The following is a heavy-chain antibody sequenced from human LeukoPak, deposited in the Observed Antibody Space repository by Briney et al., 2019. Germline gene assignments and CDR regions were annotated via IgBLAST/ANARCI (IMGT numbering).Heavy chain of an antibody. V-gene: IGHV3-20*01. Sequence: GGSLRLPCAASGFTFDDYGMSWVRQAPGKGLEWVSGINWNGGSTGYADSVKGRFTISRDNAKNSLYLQMNSLRAEDTALYHCARSTSSIAAAGTDYWGQGTLVTVSS. J-gene: IGHJ4*02. CDR2: INWNGGST. D-gene: IGHD6-13*01. CDR1: GFTFDDYG. CDR3: ARSTSSIAAAGTDY.